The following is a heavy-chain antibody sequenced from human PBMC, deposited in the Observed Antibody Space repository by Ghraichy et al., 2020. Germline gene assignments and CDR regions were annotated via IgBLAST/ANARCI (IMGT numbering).Heavy chain of an antibody. V-gene: IGHV3-48*01. CDR2: ISSGSTTI. Sequence: GGSLRLSCAASGFTFSSYSMNWVRQAPGKGLEWFSYISSGSTTIYYADSVKGRFTISRDNAKNSLYLQMNSLRAEDTAVYYCARGYFGFDLWGRGTLVTVSS. D-gene: IGHD3-10*01. CDR1: GFTFSSYS. J-gene: IGHJ2*01. CDR3: ARGYFGFDL.